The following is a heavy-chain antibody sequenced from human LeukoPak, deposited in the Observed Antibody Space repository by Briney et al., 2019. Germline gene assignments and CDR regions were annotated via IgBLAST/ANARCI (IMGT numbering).Heavy chain of an antibody. CDR3: VRDPSNSSGRYAYFDY. J-gene: IGHJ4*02. V-gene: IGHV1-18*01. Sequence: GASVRLSCKPSGFTFARYGISWVRQAPGQGLEWMGWISGYNGDRNYAQKFQDRLTIITDTSTTTVYLELRSLRSDDTAVYYCVRDPSNSSGRYAYFDYWGQGALVTVSS. CDR1: GFTFARYG. D-gene: IGHD3-22*01. CDR2: ISGYNGDR.